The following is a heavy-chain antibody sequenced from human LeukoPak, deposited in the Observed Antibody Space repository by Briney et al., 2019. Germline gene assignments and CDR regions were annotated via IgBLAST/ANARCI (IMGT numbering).Heavy chain of an antibody. V-gene: IGHV4-34*01. J-gene: IGHJ4*02. CDR1: GGSFSGYY. CDR2: INHSGST. D-gene: IGHD2-2*01. Sequence: SETLSLTCAVYGGSFSGYYWSWIRQPPGKGLEWIGEINHSGSTNYNPSLKSRVTISVDTSKNQFSLKLSSVTAADTAVYYCARGLGYCSSTSCYEYYFDYWGQGTLVTVSS. CDR3: ARGLGYCSSTSCYEYYFDY.